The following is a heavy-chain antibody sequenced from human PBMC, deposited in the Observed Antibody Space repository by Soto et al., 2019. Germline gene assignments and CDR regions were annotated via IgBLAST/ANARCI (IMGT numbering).Heavy chain of an antibody. V-gene: IGHV1-18*01. J-gene: IGHJ4*02. CDR1: GYTFTSYG. CDR3: ARGPYYDSSGYYFGPNDFDY. D-gene: IGHD3-22*01. CDR2: ISAYNGNT. Sequence: GASVKVSCKASGYTFTSYGISWVRQAPGQGLEWMGWISAYNGNTNYAQKLQGRVTMTTDTSTSTAYMELRSLRSDDTAVYYCARGPYYDSSGYYFGPNDFDYWGQGTLVTVSS.